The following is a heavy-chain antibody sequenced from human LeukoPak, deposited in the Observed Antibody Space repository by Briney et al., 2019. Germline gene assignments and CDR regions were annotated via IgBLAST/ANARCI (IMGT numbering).Heavy chain of an antibody. D-gene: IGHD4-17*01. J-gene: IGHJ3*02. Sequence: GGSLRLSCAASGFTFSSYSMNWVRQAPGKGLEWVSSISGTSSYIYYADSLKGRFTISRDNAKNSLYLQMNSLRAEDTAVYYCAKRRSTVTSAWDAFDIWGQGTMVTVSS. V-gene: IGHV3-21*01. CDR3: AKRRSTVTSAWDAFDI. CDR2: ISGTSSYI. CDR1: GFTFSSYS.